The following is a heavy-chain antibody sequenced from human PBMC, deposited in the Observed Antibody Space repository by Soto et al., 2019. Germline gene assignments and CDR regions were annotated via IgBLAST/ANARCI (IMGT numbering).Heavy chain of an antibody. D-gene: IGHD2-2*01. CDR1: GFSLSTSGVG. Sequence: SGPTLVNPTQTLTLTCTFSGFSLSTSGVGVGWIRQPPGKALEWLALIYWDDDKRYSPSLKSRLTITKDTSKNQVVLTMTNMDPVDTATYYCAHGAFYCSSTSCYAANWFDPWGQGTLVTVSS. V-gene: IGHV2-5*02. CDR3: AHGAFYCSSTSCYAANWFDP. CDR2: IYWDDDK. J-gene: IGHJ5*02.